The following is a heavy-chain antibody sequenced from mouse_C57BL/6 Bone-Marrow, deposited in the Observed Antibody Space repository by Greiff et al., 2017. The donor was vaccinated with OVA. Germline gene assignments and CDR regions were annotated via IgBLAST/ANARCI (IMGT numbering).Heavy chain of an antibody. CDR2: ISNGGGST. CDR3: ARHADYFDY. Sequence: EVHLVESGGGLVQPGGSLKLSCAASGFTFSDYYMYWVRQTPEKRLEWVAYISNGGGSTYYPDTVKGRFPISRDKAKNTLYLHMSRLKSEDTAMYYCARHADYFDYWGQGTTLTVSS. CDR1: GFTFSDYY. J-gene: IGHJ2*01. V-gene: IGHV5-12*01.